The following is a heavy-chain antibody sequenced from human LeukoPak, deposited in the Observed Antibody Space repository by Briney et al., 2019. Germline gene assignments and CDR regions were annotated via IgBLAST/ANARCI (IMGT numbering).Heavy chain of an antibody. D-gene: IGHD3-10*01. CDR1: GLTFVNYA. J-gene: IGHJ4*02. CDR3: AKVSVWDGSGSYDY. V-gene: IGHV3-23*01. Sequence: PGGSLRLSCTASGLTFVNYAMSWVRQAPGKGLEWVSAISGSGDNTYYADAVKGRFTISRNSSKNTVYLQMNRLRAEDTALYYCAKVSVWDGSGSYDYWGQGTLVTVSS. CDR2: ISGSGDNT.